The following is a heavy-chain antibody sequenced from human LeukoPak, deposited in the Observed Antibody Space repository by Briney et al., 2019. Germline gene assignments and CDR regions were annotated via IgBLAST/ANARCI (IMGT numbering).Heavy chain of an antibody. V-gene: IGHV5-51*01. Sequence: GESLQISCQGSGSSFTSYWIGWVRQMPGKGLEWMGVIYPADSGTRYSPSFQGQVTISADKSISTAYLQWSSLKASDTAMYYCARHGSSAYHPGDYWGQGTLVTVSS. CDR1: GSSFTSYW. D-gene: IGHD3-22*01. CDR2: IYPADSGT. CDR3: ARHGSSAYHPGDY. J-gene: IGHJ4*02.